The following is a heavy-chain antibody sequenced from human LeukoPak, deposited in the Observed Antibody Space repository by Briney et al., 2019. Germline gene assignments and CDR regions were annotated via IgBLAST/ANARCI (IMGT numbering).Heavy chain of an antibody. D-gene: IGHD6-13*01. CDR2: IYYSGST. Sequence: PSETLSLTCTVSGGSISSSSYYWGWIRQPPGKGLEWIGSIYYSGSTYYNPSLKSRVTISVDTSKNQFSLKLSSVTAADTAVYYCARDRGIAAAGPEVWFDPWGQGTLVTVSS. CDR3: ARDRGIAAAGPEVWFDP. J-gene: IGHJ5*02. V-gene: IGHV4-39*07. CDR1: GGSISSSSYY.